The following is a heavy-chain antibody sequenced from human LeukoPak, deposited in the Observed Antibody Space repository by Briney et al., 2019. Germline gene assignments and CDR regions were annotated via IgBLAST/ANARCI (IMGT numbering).Heavy chain of an antibody. Sequence: GGSLRLSCAVSGFTSSSKDMSWVRQARGKGLEWVSLIYSGGRTNYSDSVKGRLTISRDNSKNTLYLQMNSLRPEDTAVYFCARFVSWAFDIWGQGTMVTVSS. J-gene: IGHJ3*02. CDR3: ARFVSWAFDI. CDR2: IYSGGRT. CDR1: GFTSSSKD. V-gene: IGHV3-53*01.